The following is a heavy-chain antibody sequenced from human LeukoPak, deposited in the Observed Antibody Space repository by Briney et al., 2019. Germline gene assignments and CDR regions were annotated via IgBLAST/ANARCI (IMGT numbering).Heavy chain of an antibody. Sequence: SGGSLRLSCAASGFTFSSYGMHWVRQAPGKGLEWVAFIRYDGSNKYYADSVKGRFTISRDNSKNTLYLQMNSLRAEDTAVYYCAKDFEVVVNYWGQGTLVTVSS. V-gene: IGHV3-30*02. D-gene: IGHD2-2*01. J-gene: IGHJ4*02. CDR1: GFTFSSYG. CDR2: IRYDGSNK. CDR3: AKDFEVVVNY.